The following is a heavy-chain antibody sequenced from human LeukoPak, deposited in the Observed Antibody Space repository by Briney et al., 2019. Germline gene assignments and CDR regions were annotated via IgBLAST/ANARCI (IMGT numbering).Heavy chain of an antibody. V-gene: IGHV1-8*01. J-gene: IGHJ4*02. CDR3: ARNIKSYSSGQGVDY. D-gene: IGHD6-19*01. CDR2: MNPNSGNT. Sequence: SVKLSCKASGYTFVNYDINWVRQATGQGLEWMGWMNPNSGNTGYAQKFQGRVTMTRNTSISTAYMELSSLRYEDTAIYYCARNIKSYSSGQGVDYWGQGTLVTVSS. CDR1: GYTFVNYD.